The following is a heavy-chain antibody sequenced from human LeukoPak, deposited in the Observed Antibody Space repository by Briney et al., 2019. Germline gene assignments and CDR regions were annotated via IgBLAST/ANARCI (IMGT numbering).Heavy chain of an antibody. CDR3: ARGKAYCGGDCYSPTTLFDY. CDR1: GFTFSDYY. Sequence: GGSLRLSCAASGFTFSDYYMSWIRQAPGKGLEWVSYISSSGSTIYYADSVKGRFTISRDNAKNSLYLQMNSLRAEDTAVYYCARGKAYCGGDCYSPTTLFDYWDQGTLVTVSS. V-gene: IGHV3-11*01. CDR2: ISSSGSTI. D-gene: IGHD2-21*02. J-gene: IGHJ4*02.